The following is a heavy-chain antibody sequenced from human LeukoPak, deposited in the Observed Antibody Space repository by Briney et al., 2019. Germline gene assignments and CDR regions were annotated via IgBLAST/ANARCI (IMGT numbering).Heavy chain of an antibody. V-gene: IGHV4-34*01. CDR3: ARRTNYYYMDV. D-gene: IGHD2-8*01. CDR2: MYYSGST. CDR1: GGSFSGYY. Sequence: ASETLSLTCAVYGGSFSGYYWSWIRQPPGKGLEWIGSMYYSGSTYNNPSLKSRVTISVDTSKNQFSLNLSSVTAADTAVYYCARRTNYYYMDVWGKGTTVTVSS. J-gene: IGHJ6*03.